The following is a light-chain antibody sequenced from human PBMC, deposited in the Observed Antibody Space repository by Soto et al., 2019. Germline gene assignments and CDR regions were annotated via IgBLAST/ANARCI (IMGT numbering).Light chain of an antibody. CDR2: GAS. Sequence: DIPLTQSPSTLSASVGDRVTITCRASQRIATWLAWYQHQPGSAPKLLIYGASTLQSGVPSRFSGSGSGAEFTLPIDNLQPEDFATYYCQQYHLYWTFGPGTKVEI. CDR1: QRIATW. CDR3: QQYHLYWT. V-gene: IGKV1-5*01. J-gene: IGKJ1*01.